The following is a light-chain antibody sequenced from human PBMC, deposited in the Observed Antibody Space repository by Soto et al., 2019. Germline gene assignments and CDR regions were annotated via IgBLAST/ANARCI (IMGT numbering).Light chain of an antibody. J-gene: IGKJ1*01. CDR3: QQYYLTPPWT. CDR1: HNILDSSTNKNF. V-gene: IGKV4-1*01. CDR2: WAS. Sequence: IVLPQSPDSLAVSLGERATIHCKSGHNILDSSTNKNFLAWYQQKPGQPPKLLIYWASLRESGVPDRFSGSGSWTDFTLTISSLQAEDVAVYYCQQYYLTPPWTFGQGTKVEI.